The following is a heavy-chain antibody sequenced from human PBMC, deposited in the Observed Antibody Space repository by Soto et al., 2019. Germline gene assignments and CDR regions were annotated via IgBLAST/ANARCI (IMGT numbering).Heavy chain of an antibody. CDR2: IWYDGTNK. V-gene: IGHV3-33*06. CDR1: GFTFSSYG. J-gene: IGHJ4*02. Sequence: QVQLVESGGGVVQPGRSLRLSCAASGFTFSSYGMHWVRQAPGKGLEWVAVIWYDGTNKYYADSVKGRFTISRDNSKNTLYLQMNSLIAEDTAVYYCAKSITPRPNYFDYWGQGTLVTVSS. D-gene: IGHD3-10*01. CDR3: AKSITPRPNYFDY.